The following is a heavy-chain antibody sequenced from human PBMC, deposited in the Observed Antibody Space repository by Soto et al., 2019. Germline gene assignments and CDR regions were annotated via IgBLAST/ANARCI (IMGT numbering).Heavy chain of an antibody. CDR2: IWYDGSNK. CDR3: ARAHSGYDYASMDV. CDR1: GFTFSSYG. Sequence: QVPLVESGGGVVQPGRSLRLSCAASGFTFSSYGMHWVRQAPGKGLEWVAVIWYDGSNKYYADSVKGRFTISRDNSKNTLYMQMNSLRAEDTAVYYCARAHSGYDYASMDVWGQGTTVTVSS. D-gene: IGHD5-12*01. J-gene: IGHJ6*02. V-gene: IGHV3-33*01.